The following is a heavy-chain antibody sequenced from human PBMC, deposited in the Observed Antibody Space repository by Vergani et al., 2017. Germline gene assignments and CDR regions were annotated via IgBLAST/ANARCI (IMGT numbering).Heavy chain of an antibody. Sequence: QLQLVESGGGVVQPGRSLRLSCAASGFTFSSYAMHWVRQAPGKGLEWVAVISYDGSNKYYADSVKGRFTISRDNSKNTLYLQMNSLRAEDTAVYYCARDMADLYYGSGADYYFDYWGQGTPVTVSS. CDR1: GFTFSSYA. CDR3: ARDMADLYYGSGADYYFDY. CDR2: ISYDGSNK. J-gene: IGHJ4*02. D-gene: IGHD3-10*01. V-gene: IGHV3-30*04.